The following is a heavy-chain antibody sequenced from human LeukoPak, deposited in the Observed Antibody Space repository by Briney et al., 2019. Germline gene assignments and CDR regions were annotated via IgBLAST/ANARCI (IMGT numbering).Heavy chain of an antibody. J-gene: IGHJ5*02. V-gene: IGHV1-69*13. CDR1: GGTFSSYA. CDR3: ARDLREGYQLLYWFDP. CDR2: IIPIFGTA. Sequence: SVKVSCKASGGTFSSYAISWVRQAPGQGLEWMGGIIPIFGTANYAQKFQGRVTITADESTSTAYMELSSLRSEDTAVYYCARDLREGYQLLYWFDPWGQGTLVTVSS. D-gene: IGHD2-2*01.